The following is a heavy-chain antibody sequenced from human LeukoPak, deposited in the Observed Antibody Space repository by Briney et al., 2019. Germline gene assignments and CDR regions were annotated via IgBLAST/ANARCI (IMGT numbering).Heavy chain of an antibody. CDR1: GGSFSGYY. J-gene: IGHJ6*03. Sequence: SETLSLTCAVYGGSFSGYYWSWIRQPPGKGLEWIGEINHSGSTNYNPSLKSRVTISVDTSKNQFSLKLSSVTAADTAVYYCARGPNSMVRGVFAPLYYYMDVWGKETTVTVSS. D-gene: IGHD3-10*01. CDR2: INHSGST. V-gene: IGHV4-34*01. CDR3: ARGPNSMVRGVFAPLYYYMDV.